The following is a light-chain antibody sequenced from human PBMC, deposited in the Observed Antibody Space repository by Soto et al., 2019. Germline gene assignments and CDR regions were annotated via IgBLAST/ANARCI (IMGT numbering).Light chain of an antibody. J-gene: IGKJ1*01. CDR3: HQRQSWPRT. V-gene: IGKV3-11*01. CDR2: QTS. CDR1: QYINTR. Sequence: EIVLTQSPATLSSFPGDRVTLSCRASQYINTRLAWYQHRPGQAPRLLIYQTSIRAAGIPARFSASGSGTDFTLTISDVQPEDFALYYCHQRQSWPRTCGQGTNVDIK.